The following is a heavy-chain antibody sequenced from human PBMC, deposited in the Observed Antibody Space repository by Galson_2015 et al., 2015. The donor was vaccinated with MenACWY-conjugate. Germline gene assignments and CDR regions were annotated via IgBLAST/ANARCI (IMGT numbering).Heavy chain of an antibody. CDR2: IYHSGST. Sequence: SETLSLTCAVLGYSISSNHWWSWVRQPPGKGLEWIGEIYHSGSTNYNPSLKSRVTISLDKSKNQFSLKLSSVTAADTAVYYCARDIGRYWYFDLWGRGTLVFVSS. D-gene: IGHD2-15*01. CDR3: ARDIGRYWYFDL. V-gene: IGHV4-4*02. CDR1: GYSISSNHW. J-gene: IGHJ2*01.